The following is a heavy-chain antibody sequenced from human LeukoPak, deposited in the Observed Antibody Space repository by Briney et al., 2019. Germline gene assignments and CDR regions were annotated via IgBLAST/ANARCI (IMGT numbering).Heavy chain of an antibody. J-gene: IGHJ4*02. D-gene: IGHD6-13*01. CDR3: AKRGAAAGYYFDY. V-gene: IGHV3-23*01. CDR1: GFTFSSYA. CDR2: ISGSGGST. Sequence: GGSLRLSCAASGFTFSSYAMSWVRQAPGKGLEWVSAISGSGGSTYYADSVKGRFTISRGNSKNTLYLQMNSLRAEDTAVYYCAKRGAAAGYYFDYWGQGTLVTVSS.